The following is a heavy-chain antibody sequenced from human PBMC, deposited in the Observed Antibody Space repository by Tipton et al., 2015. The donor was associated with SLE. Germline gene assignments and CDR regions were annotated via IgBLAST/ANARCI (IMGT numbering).Heavy chain of an antibody. D-gene: IGHD3/OR15-3a*01. CDR3: AKDLGGHDVGLDP. Sequence: SLRLSCEASGFILRSNEMNWVRQAPGKGLEWISYISESGSTVYYADAVKGRFTISRDNSKNTLYLQMNSLRAEDTAVYYCAKDLGGHDVGLDPWGRGTLVTVSS. J-gene: IGHJ5*02. CDR2: ISESGSTV. CDR1: GFILRSNE. V-gene: IGHV3-48*03.